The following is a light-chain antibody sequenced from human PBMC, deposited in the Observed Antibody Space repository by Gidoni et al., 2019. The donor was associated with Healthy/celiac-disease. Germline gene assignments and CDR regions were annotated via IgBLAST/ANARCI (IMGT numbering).Light chain of an antibody. CDR3: QQSYSTPYT. J-gene: IGKJ2*01. CDR1: QSISSY. V-gene: IGKV1-39*01. Sequence: DIQMTPSPSSLSASVGDRVTITCRASQSISSYLNWYQQKPGKAPTLLIYAASSLQSGVPSRFSGSGSGTDFTLTISSLQPEDFATYYCQQSYSTPYTFGQGTKLEIK. CDR2: AAS.